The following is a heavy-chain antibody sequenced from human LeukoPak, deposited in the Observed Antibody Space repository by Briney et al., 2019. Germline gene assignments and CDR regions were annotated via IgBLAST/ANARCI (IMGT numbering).Heavy chain of an antibody. V-gene: IGHV4-59*11. D-gene: IGHD3-3*01. Sequence: PSETLSLTCTVSGVSISSHYWGWIRPPPGKGLEWVGYAYHTGSTSSNLSFKSRAPMSVDQSKDQFSLRLTSLTAADTAVYDCARVGTVYDFWSGYSDYYDYIYIWGKGTTVTVSS. J-gene: IGHJ6*03. CDR1: GVSISSHY. CDR3: ARVGTVYDFWSGYSDYYDYIYI. CDR2: AYHTGST.